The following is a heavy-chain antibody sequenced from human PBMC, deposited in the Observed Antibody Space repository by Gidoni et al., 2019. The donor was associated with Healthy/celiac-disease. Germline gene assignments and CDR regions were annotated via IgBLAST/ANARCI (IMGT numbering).Heavy chain of an antibody. J-gene: IGHJ6*03. D-gene: IGHD3-10*01. CDR1: GFTVSSNY. CDR2: IYSGGST. V-gene: IGHV3-53*04. CDR3: ARDSYYGSGIPTQSRDYYYMDV. Sequence: EVQLVESGGGLVQPGGSLRLSCAASGFTVSSNYLSWVRQAPGKGLEWVSVIYSGGSTYYADPVKGRFTISRHNSKNTLYLQMNSLRAEDTAVYYCARDSYYGSGIPTQSRDYYYMDVWGKGTTVTVSS.